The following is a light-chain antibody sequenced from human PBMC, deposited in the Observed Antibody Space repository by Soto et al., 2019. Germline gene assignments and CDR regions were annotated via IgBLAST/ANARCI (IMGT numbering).Light chain of an antibody. CDR1: QTISTW. CDR2: KAS. V-gene: IGKV1-5*03. J-gene: IGKJ1*01. CDR3: QQYNSYSPT. Sequence: DIQMTQSPSTLSASVGDRVTITCRASQTISTWLAWYQQKAGKAPKVLIYKASSLQIWVPSRFSGSGSGTEFTLTISSLQPDDSATYYCQQYNSYSPTFGQGTKVEIK.